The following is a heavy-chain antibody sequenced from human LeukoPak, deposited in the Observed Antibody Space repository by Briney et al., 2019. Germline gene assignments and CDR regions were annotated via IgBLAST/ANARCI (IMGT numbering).Heavy chain of an antibody. V-gene: IGHV4-59*01. CDR2: IYYCGST. CDR3: ARRTYRYMDF. CDR1: GGSISSYY. D-gene: IGHD1-14*01. Sequence: SETLSLTCTVSGGSISSYYWSWIRHPPGKGLEWIGYIYYCGSTNNNPSLKSRVTLTVYMYKNQFSLTLSSVTGAYTAVYYCARRTYRYMDFWGKGTTVTVSS. J-gene: IGHJ6*03.